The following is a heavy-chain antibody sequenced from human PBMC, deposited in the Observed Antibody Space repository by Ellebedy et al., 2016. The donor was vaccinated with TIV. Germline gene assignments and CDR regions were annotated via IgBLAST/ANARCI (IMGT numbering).Heavy chain of an antibody. D-gene: IGHD5-12*01. J-gene: IGHJ4*02. CDR2: INHSGTT. Sequence: SETLSLTCAVYGGSFSGYYWNWIRQPPGKGLEWIGEINHSGTTNYNPSLKSRLTISVDTSKNQFSLKLSSVTAADTAVYYCARETVATIQPIDYWGQGTLVTVSS. V-gene: IGHV4-34*01. CDR3: ARETVATIQPIDY. CDR1: GGSFSGYY.